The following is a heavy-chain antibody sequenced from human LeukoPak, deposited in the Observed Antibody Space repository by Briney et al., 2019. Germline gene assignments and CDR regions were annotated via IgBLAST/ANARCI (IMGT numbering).Heavy chain of an antibody. J-gene: IGHJ4*02. Sequence: ASVKVSCKASGYTFTGYYMHWVRQAPGQGLEWMGWINPNSGGTSYAQKFQGWVTMTRDTSISTAYMELSRLRSDDTAVYYCARSSIAVAGTGDYWGQGTLVTVSS. V-gene: IGHV1-2*04. CDR2: INPNSGGT. CDR3: ARSSIAVAGTGDY. D-gene: IGHD6-19*01. CDR1: GYTFTGYY.